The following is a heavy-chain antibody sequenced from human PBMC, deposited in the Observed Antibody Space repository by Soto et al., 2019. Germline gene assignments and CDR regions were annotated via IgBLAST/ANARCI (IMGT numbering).Heavy chain of an antibody. D-gene: IGHD2-2*01. CDR3: ARLFCSTTTCDSWFDP. J-gene: IGHJ5*02. CDR1: GYTFTTFW. Sequence: GESLKISCTGFGYTFTTFWISGVRQVPGKGLEWMGRIDPRDSYVNYSPSFQGHVTISLDKSISTAYLQWGSLKASDTAMYYCARLFCSTTTCDSWFDPWGQGTLVTVSS. V-gene: IGHV5-10-1*01. CDR2: IDPRDSYV.